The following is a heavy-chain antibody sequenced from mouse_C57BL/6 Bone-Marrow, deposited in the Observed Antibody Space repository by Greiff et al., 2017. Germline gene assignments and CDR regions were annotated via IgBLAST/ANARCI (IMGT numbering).Heavy chain of an antibody. J-gene: IGHJ2*01. Sequence: QVQLQQPGAELVRPGTSVKLSCKASGYTFTSYWMHWVKQRPGQGLEWIGVIDPSDSYTNSNQKFKGKATLTVDTSSRTAYMQLSILTSEDSAVYYCAREVYDEYFDYWGQGTTLTVSS. D-gene: IGHD2-3*01. V-gene: IGHV1-59*01. CDR1: GYTFTSYW. CDR2: IDPSDSYT. CDR3: AREVYDEYFDY.